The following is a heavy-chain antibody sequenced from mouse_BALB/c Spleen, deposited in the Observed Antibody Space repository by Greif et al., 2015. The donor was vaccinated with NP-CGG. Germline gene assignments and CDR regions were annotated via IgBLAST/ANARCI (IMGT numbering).Heavy chain of an antibody. J-gene: IGHJ4*01. Sequence: QVQLQQSGPELVKPGASVKISCKASGYTFTDYYINWVKQKPGQGLEWIGWTYPGSGNTKYNEKFKGKATLTVDTSSSTVYMQLSSLTSEDTAVYFCARRTGTEAMDYWGQGTSVTVSS. CDR2: TYPGSGNT. CDR3: ARRTGTEAMDY. V-gene: IGHV1-84*02. D-gene: IGHD4-1*01. CDR1: GYTFTDYY.